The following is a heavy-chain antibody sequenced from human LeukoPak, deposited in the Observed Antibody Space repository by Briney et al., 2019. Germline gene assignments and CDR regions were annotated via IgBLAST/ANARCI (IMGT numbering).Heavy chain of an antibody. CDR2: TSGSGGST. CDR1: GFTFSSYA. Sequence: GGSLRLSCAASGFTFSSYAMNWVRQAPGKGLEWVSGTSGSGGSTFYADSVKGRFAMSRDNSKNTLYLQMNSLRAEDTAVYYCAKSGGYSYVENFDYWGQGTLVTVSS. J-gene: IGHJ4*02. V-gene: IGHV3-23*01. CDR3: AKSGGYSYVENFDY. D-gene: IGHD5-18*01.